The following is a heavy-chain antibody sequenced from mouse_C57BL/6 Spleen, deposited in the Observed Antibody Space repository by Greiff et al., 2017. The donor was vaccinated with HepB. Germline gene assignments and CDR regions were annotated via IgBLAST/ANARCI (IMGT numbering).Heavy chain of an antibody. Sequence: QVQLQQPGAELVKPGASVKMSCKASGYTFTSYWITWVKQRPGQGLEWIGDIYPGSGSTNYNEKFKSKATLTVDTSSSTAYMQLSSLTSEDSAVYYCARNYYGSSFLAYWGQGTLVTVSA. D-gene: IGHD1-1*01. CDR3: ARNYYGSSFLAY. CDR2: IYPGSGST. CDR1: GYTFTSYW. V-gene: IGHV1-55*01. J-gene: IGHJ3*01.